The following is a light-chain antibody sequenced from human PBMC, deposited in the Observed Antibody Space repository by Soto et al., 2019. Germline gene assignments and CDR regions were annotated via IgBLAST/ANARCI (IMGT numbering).Light chain of an antibody. CDR3: GSWDSSLSAYV. J-gene: IGLJ1*01. CDR1: SSNIGGNS. CDR2: DDN. V-gene: IGLV1-51*01. Sequence: QSVMTQPPSVSAAPGQKVTISCSGSSSNIGGNSVSWYQQLPGTAPKLLIHDDNKRPSGIPDRFSGSKSGTSATLGITGFQTGDEADYYCGSWDSSLSAYVFGTGTKVTVL.